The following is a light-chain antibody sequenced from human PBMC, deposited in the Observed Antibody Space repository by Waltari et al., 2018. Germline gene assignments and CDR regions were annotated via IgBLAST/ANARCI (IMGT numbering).Light chain of an antibody. V-gene: IGKV1-39*01. Sequence: DIQMTQSPSSLSASIGDRVTITCRASQSLSNYVNWYQQLPGKAPKLLVYGASNLPSGVPSRFSGSGSGTEFTLTISSLQPEDLATYSCQQGYGNPITFGGGTKVDI. CDR2: GAS. J-gene: IGKJ4*01. CDR1: QSLSNY. CDR3: QQGYGNPIT.